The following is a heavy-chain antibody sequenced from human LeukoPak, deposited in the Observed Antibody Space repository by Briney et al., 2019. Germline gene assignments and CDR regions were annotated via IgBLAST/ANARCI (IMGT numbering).Heavy chain of an antibody. V-gene: IGHV1-2*06. Sequence: ASVKVSCKASGYTFTGYYMHWVRQAPGQGLERMGRINPNSGGTNYAQKFQGRVTMTRDTSISTAYMELSRLRSDDTAVYYCARSYPTVHHLTGYYRPLDYWGQGTLVTVSS. J-gene: IGHJ4*02. CDR2: INPNSGGT. CDR1: GYTFTGYY. CDR3: ARSYPTVHHLTGYYRPLDY. D-gene: IGHD3-9*01.